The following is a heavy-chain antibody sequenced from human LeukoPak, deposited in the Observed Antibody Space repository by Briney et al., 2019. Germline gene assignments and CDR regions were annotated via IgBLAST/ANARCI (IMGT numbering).Heavy chain of an antibody. Sequence: PSETLSLTCAVYGGSFSGYYWSWIRQPPGKGLEWIGEINHSGSTNYNPSLKSRVTISVDTSKNQFSLKLTSMTAADTAVYYCARERGVRPNYYFDSWGQGSLVTVSS. D-gene: IGHD1-26*01. V-gene: IGHV4-34*01. CDR1: GGSFSGYY. J-gene: IGHJ4*02. CDR3: ARERGVRPNYYFDS. CDR2: INHSGST.